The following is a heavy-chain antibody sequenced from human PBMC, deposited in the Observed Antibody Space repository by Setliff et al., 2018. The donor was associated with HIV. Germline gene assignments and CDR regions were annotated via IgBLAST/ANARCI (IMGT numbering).Heavy chain of an antibody. CDR1: GGSISSSSYY. D-gene: IGHD1-26*01. Sequence: SETLSLTCTVSGGSISSSSYYWGWIRQPPGKGLEWIGSIYYSGSTYYDPSLRSRVTISVDTSKNQFSLKPSSVTAADTAVYYCAFPTSDLYSGSPEWGQGTLVTVSS. CDR3: AFPTSDLYSGSPE. J-gene: IGHJ4*02. V-gene: IGHV4-39*01. CDR2: IYYSGST.